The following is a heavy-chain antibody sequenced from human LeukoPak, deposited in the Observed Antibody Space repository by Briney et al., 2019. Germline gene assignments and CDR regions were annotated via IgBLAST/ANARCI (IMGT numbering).Heavy chain of an antibody. V-gene: IGHV4-61*02. CDR2: IYTSGST. D-gene: IGHD1-26*01. J-gene: IGHJ3*02. Sequence: SETLSLTCTVSGGSISSGSYYWSWIRQPAGKGLEWIGRIYTSGSTNYNPSLKSRVTISVDTSKNQFSLKLSSVTAADTAVYYCARDSGSYYTLGGFDIWGQGTMVTVSS. CDR1: GGSISSGSYY. CDR3: ARDSGSYYTLGGFDI.